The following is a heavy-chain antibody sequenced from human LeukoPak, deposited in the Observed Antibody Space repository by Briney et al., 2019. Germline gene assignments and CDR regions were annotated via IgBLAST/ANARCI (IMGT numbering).Heavy chain of an antibody. Sequence: GESLKISCKGSGYSFTSYWIGWVRQMPGKGPEWMGIIYPGDSDTRYSPSFQGQVTISADKSISTAYLQWSSLKASDTAMYYCARLSPLDYYDSSGYLSGAFDIWGQGTMVTVSS. D-gene: IGHD3-22*01. J-gene: IGHJ3*02. CDR2: IYPGDSDT. CDR1: GYSFTSYW. CDR3: ARLSPLDYYDSSGYLSGAFDI. V-gene: IGHV5-51*01.